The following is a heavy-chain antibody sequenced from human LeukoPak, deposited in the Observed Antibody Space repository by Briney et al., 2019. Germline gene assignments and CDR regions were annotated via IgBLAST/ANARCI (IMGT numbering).Heavy chain of an antibody. CDR3: ARGWLQSGFDY. J-gene: IGHJ4*02. CDR2: TYYSSSWYN. CDR1: GDSVSSSRSA. V-gene: IGHV6-1*01. Sequence: SQTLSLTCVISGDSVSSSRSAWNWIRQSPSRGLEWLGRTYYSSSWYNDYAVSVRSRLTISADTSKNQFSLLFSSVTPDDTAVYFCARGWLQSGFDYWGQGTLVTVSS. D-gene: IGHD5-24*01.